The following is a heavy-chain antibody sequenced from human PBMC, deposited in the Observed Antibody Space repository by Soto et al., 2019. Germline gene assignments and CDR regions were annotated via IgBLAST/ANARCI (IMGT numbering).Heavy chain of an antibody. Sequence: EVQLVESGGGLVQPGGSLRLACTASGFTLSSYSMNWVRQAPGKGLEWVSYIFSSSNGIYYADSVKGRFTISRDNAKNALYLQMNSLRDEDTAVYYCARDKYFYDGSGPMESDYYYYGMDVWGQGTTVTVSS. J-gene: IGHJ6*02. CDR1: GFTLSSYS. CDR3: ARDKYFYDGSGPMESDYYYYGMDV. V-gene: IGHV3-48*02. D-gene: IGHD3-22*01. CDR2: IFSSSNGI.